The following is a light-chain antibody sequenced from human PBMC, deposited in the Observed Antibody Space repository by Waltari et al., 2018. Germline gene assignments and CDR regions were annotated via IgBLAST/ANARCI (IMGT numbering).Light chain of an antibody. Sequence: QSALSQPASVSGSPGQSITISCTGSSSDVGGYDYVSWYQQHPGKAPKLIIYDVSKGTSGVSNRFSGSKSGNTASLTISGLQAEDEADYYCNSYTSSSTLVFGGGTKLTVL. CDR1: SSDVGGYDY. V-gene: IGLV2-14*01. CDR2: DVS. J-gene: IGLJ3*02. CDR3: NSYTSSSTLV.